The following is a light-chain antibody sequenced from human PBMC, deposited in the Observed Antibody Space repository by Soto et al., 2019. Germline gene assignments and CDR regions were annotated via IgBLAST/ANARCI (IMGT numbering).Light chain of an antibody. CDR2: KAS. V-gene: IGKV1-5*03. CDR1: QSISSW. J-gene: IGKJ1*01. CDR3: QQYNSYSRT. Sequence: DIQMTQSPSTLSASVGDRVTITCRASQSISSWLAWYQQKPGKAPKLLIYKASSLESGVPSRFSGSGSGTEFTPTFSSLQPDDFATYYCQQYNSYSRTFGQGTKVEIK.